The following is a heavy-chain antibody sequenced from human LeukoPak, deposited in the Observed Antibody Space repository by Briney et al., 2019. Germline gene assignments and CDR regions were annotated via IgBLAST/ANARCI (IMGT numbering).Heavy chain of an antibody. CDR2: IYRGGFT. CDR1: GFTVSDYY. D-gene: IGHD2/OR15-2a*01. CDR3: AREFLGFHP. Sequence: GGSLRLSCAASGFTVSDYYMNWVGQAPGKGLEWVSVIYRGGFTYYADSVRGRFSISRDNSKNTLYLQMNSLRAEDTALYYCAREFLGFHPWGQGTLVTVSS. V-gene: IGHV3-53*01. J-gene: IGHJ5*02.